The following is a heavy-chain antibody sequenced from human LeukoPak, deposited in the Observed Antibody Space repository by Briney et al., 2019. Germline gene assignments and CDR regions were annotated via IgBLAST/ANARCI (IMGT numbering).Heavy chain of an antibody. Sequence: GGFLRLSCAASGFTFSSYAMSWVRQAPGKGLEWVSAISGSGGSTYYADSVKGRFTISRDNSKNTLYLQMNSLRAEDTAVYYCAKHYDSSGYFIGFDAFDIWGQGTMVTVSS. V-gene: IGHV3-23*01. CDR1: GFTFSSYA. J-gene: IGHJ3*02. D-gene: IGHD3-22*01. CDR2: ISGSGGST. CDR3: AKHYDSSGYFIGFDAFDI.